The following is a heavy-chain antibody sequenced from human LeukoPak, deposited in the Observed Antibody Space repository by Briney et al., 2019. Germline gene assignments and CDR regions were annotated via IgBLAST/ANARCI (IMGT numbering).Heavy chain of an antibody. CDR1: GGSFSGYY. D-gene: IGHD3-16*01. J-gene: IGHJ6*03. CDR2: INHSGST. CDR3: ARGLRPHYYYYYYMDV. V-gene: IGHV4-34*01. Sequence: PSETLSLTCAVSGGSFSGYYWSWIRQPPGKGLEWIGEINHSGSTNYNPSLKSRVTISVDTSKNQFSLKLSSVTAADTAVYYCARGLRPHYYYYYYMDVWGKGTTVTVSS.